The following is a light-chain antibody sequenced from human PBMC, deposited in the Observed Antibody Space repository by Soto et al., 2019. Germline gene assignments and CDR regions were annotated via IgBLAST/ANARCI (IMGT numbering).Light chain of an antibody. CDR1: SSDVGGYNY. J-gene: IGLJ3*02. Sequence: QSALTQPASVSGSPRQSITISCTGTSSDVGGYNYVSWYQQHPGKAPKLIIYEVSNRPSGVSNRFSGSKSGNTASLTVSGLQAEDEADYYCSSYSSVTTLWVFGGGTKLTVL. CDR2: EVS. CDR3: SSYSSVTTLWV. V-gene: IGLV2-14*01.